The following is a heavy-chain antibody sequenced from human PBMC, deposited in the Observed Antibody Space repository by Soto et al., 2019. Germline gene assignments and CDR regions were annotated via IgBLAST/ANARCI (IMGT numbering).Heavy chain of an antibody. CDR2: IYYSGST. CDR3: ARDRRITLDGQFDP. Sequence: SETLSLTCTVSGGSISSGGYYWSWIRQHPGKGLEWIGYIYYSGSTYYNPSLKSRVTISVDTSKNQFSLKLSSVTAADTAVYYCARDRRITLDGQFDPWGQGTLVIVSS. D-gene: IGHD3-10*01. V-gene: IGHV4-31*03. J-gene: IGHJ5*02. CDR1: GGSISSGGYY.